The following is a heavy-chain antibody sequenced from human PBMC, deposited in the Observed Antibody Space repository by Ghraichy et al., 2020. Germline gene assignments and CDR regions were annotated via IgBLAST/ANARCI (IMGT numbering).Heavy chain of an antibody. CDR3: ARVPAYDSNAPIDY. CDR2: IYYSGST. D-gene: IGHD3-22*01. J-gene: IGHJ4*02. CDR1: GGSVSSGSYY. V-gene: IGHV4-61*01. Sequence: SQTLSLTCTVSGGSVSSGSYYWSWIRQPPGKGLEWIGYIYYSGSTNYNPSLKSRVTISVDTSKNQFSLKLSSVTAADTAVYYCARVPAYDSNAPIDYWGQGTLVTVSS.